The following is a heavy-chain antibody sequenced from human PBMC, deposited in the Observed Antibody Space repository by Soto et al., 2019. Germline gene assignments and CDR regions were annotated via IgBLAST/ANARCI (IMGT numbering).Heavy chain of an antibody. CDR1: GYIFVNYG. J-gene: IGHJ6*02. CDR3: VMVDNYVTPTPQDV. CDR2: ISPYTGNT. Sequence: QVQLVQSGDEVKKPGASVQVSCKASGYIFVNYGIAWVRQAPGQGLEWMGWISPYTGNTHSATMTQCRLTITTDTSPSTGYMDLGSLTSDDTAVYYCVMVDNYVTPTPQDVWGQGTTVTVSS. D-gene: IGHD3-16*01. V-gene: IGHV1-18*01.